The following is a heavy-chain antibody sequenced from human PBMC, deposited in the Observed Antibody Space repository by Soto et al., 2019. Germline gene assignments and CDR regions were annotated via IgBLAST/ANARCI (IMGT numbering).Heavy chain of an antibody. Sequence: PGESLKISCKGSGYSFTNYWIAWMRQMPGEGLEWMGIIYPGDSNARYSPSFQGQVTISADKSISTAYLQWSSLKASDTAMYYCARHGFSADYSSNYFDPWGQGTLVTVSS. V-gene: IGHV5-51*01. CDR1: GYSFTNYW. D-gene: IGHD3-16*01. J-gene: IGHJ5*02. CDR3: ARHGFSADYSSNYFDP. CDR2: IYPGDSNA.